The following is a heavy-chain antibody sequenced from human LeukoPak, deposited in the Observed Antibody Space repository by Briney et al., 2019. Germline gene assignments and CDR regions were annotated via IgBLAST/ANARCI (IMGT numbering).Heavy chain of an antibody. CDR2: INPADSDT. D-gene: IGHD2-2*01. Sequence: GESLKISCKGSGYSFTSHWIGWVRQMPGKGLEWMGIINPADSDTRYSPSFQGQVTISVDKSISTAYLQWSSLVASYTAMYYCARRYCSSITCYFFDYWGQGALVTVSS. CDR3: ARRYCSSITCYFFDY. J-gene: IGHJ4*02. CDR1: GYSFTSHW. V-gene: IGHV5-51*01.